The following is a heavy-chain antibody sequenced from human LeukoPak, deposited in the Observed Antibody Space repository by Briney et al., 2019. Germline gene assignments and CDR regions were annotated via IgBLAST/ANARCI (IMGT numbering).Heavy chain of an antibody. CDR2: IYTSGST. J-gene: IGHJ4*02. Sequence: SETLSLTCTASGGSISSYYWSWIRQPAGKGLEWIGRIYTSGSTNYNPSLKSRVTMSVDTSKNQFSLKLSSVTAADTAVYYCARVSYLVAPAPFDYWGQGTLVTVSS. CDR1: GGSISSYY. V-gene: IGHV4-4*07. D-gene: IGHD2-15*01. CDR3: ARVSYLVAPAPFDY.